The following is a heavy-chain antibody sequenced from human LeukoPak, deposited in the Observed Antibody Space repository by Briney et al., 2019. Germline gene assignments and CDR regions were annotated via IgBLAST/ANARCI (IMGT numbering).Heavy chain of an antibody. CDR1: GFTFDDYG. J-gene: IGHJ5*02. D-gene: IGHD1-1*01. CDR3: ARLLSSGTTRNNWFDP. Sequence: GGSLRLSCAAAGFTFDDYGMSWVRHAPGEGLEWVSGINWNGGTTVYVDSVKGRFTISRDNAKNSLYLQMNSLRAEDTALYYCARLLSSGTTRNNWFDPWGQGTLVTVSS. CDR2: INWNGGTT. V-gene: IGHV3-20*04.